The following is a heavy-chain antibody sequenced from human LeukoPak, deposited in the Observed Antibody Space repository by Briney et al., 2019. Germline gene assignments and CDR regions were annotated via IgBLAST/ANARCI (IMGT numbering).Heavy chain of an antibody. CDR3: ARDVVGATSRFDY. D-gene: IGHD1-26*01. J-gene: IGHJ4*02. V-gene: IGHV3-11*01. Sequence: PGGSLRLSCAASGFTFSDYYMSWIRQAPGKGLEWVSYISRSGSTMYYADSVKGRFTISRDNAKNSLYLQMNSLRAEDTAVYYCARDVVGATSRFDYWGQGTLVTVSS. CDR2: ISRSGSTM. CDR1: GFTFSDYY.